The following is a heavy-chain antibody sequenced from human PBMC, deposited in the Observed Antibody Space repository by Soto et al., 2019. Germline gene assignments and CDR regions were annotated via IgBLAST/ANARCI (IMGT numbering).Heavy chain of an antibody. CDR1: GIPVSSNY. CDR3: ARDGPYYYASSMNV. D-gene: IGHD3-10*01. V-gene: IGHV3-53*04. CDR2: LHSGGDT. Sequence: EVQLVESGGGLVQPGGSLRLSCVASGIPVSSNYMTWVRQAPGKGLEWVSVLHSGGDTYYANSVKVRFTISRHDSTNMLFLQMTSLTAEDTAVYYCARDGPYYYASSMNVWGQGTTVTVYS. J-gene: IGHJ6*02.